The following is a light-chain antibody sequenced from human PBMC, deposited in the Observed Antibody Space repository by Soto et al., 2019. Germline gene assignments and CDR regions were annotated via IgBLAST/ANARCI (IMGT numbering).Light chain of an antibody. CDR3: QVWDSYSDHVV. CDR2: HDS. J-gene: IGLJ3*02. Sequence: SYELTQPPSVSVAPGQTARITCGESNIGSKSVHWYQQKPGQAPVLVVSHDSDRPSGIPERFSGSNSGNTATLTISRVDAGDEADYFCQVWDSYSDHVVFGGGTKPTVL. V-gene: IGLV3-21*02. CDR1: NIGSKS.